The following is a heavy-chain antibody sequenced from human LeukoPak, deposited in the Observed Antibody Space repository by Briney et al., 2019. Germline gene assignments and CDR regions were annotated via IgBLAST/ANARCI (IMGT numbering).Heavy chain of an antibody. J-gene: IGHJ4*02. CDR3: ARDDNYGSGQPDD. D-gene: IGHD3-10*01. Sequence: ASVKVSCKASGYTFTSYAMNWVRQAPGQGLEWMGWISGYNGNTNYAQKFQGRVTMTTDTSTSTVYMELRSLRSDGTAVYYCARDDNYGSGQPDDWGQGTLVTVSS. V-gene: IGHV1-18*01. CDR1: GYTFTSYA. CDR2: ISGYNGNT.